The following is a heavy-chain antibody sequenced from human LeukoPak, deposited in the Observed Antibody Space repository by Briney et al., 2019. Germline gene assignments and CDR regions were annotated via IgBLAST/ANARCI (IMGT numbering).Heavy chain of an antibody. CDR1: GFTFSSYS. D-gene: IGHD5-12*01. CDR3: ARDLQVATSCQ. V-gene: IGHV3-21*01. CDR2: ISSSRSYI. Sequence: PGGSLRRSCAASGFTFSSYSMNWVPQAPGKGREGVSSISSSRSYIYYADSVKGRFTISRDNAKNSLYLQMNSLRAEDTAVYYCARDLQVATSCQWGQGTLVTVSS. J-gene: IGHJ4*02.